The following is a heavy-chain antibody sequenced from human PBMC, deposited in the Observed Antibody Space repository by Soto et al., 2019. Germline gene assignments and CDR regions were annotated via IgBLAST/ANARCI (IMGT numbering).Heavy chain of an antibody. Sequence: PSETLSHTCSVSAGSISSYYWSWIRKPPGKGLEWTGYIYYSGSTNYNPSLKRRVTISVDTSKNQFSLKLSSVTAADTAVYYCARTTSAKAIAAAGLNLYYYYGMDVWGQGTTVTVSS. D-gene: IGHD6-13*01. J-gene: IGHJ6*02. V-gene: IGHV4-59*01. CDR2: IYYSGST. CDR1: AGSISSYY. CDR3: ARTTSAKAIAAAGLNLYYYYGMDV.